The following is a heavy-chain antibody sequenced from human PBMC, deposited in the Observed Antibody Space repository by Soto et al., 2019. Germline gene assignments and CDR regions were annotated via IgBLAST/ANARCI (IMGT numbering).Heavy chain of an antibody. V-gene: IGHV4-59*01. CDR3: ARARGYCSSTSCSQGPSHYYYYGMDV. CDR2: IYYSGST. CDR1: GGSISSYY. D-gene: IGHD2-2*01. Sequence: SETLSLTCTVSGGSISSYYWSWIRQPPGKGLEWIGYIYYSGSTNYNPSLKSRVTISVDTSKNQFSLKLSSVTAADTAVYYCARARGYCSSTSCSQGPSHYYYYGMDVWGQAPTVTVSS. J-gene: IGHJ6*02.